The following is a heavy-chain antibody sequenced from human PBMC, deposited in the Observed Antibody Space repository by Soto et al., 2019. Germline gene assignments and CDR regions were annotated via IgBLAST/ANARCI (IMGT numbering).Heavy chain of an antibody. CDR1: GFSFGTYA. CDR2: ISGGIGST. Sequence: EVQLLESGGGLVQPGGSLRLSCVASGFSFGTYAMTWVRQVLGKGLEWVSTISGGIGSTFYADSVKGRFTISRDISKKMLFLHMNGLRGEDTGTYYCAKGVARYFDYWGRGTLVTVSS. J-gene: IGHJ4*02. CDR3: AKGVARYFDY. V-gene: IGHV3-23*01. D-gene: IGHD3-10*01.